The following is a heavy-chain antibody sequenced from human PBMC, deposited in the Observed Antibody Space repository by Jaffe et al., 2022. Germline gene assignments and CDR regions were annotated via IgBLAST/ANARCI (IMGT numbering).Heavy chain of an antibody. CDR2: INHSGST. D-gene: IGHD3-10*01. J-gene: IGHJ5*02. CDR3: ARTIRTALLWFRGGSFDP. CDR1: GGSFSGYY. V-gene: IGHV4-34*01. Sequence: QVQLQQWGAGLLKPSETLSLTCAVYGGSFSGYYWSWIRQPPGKGLEWIGEINHSGSTNYNPSLKSRVTISVDTSKNQFSLKLSSVTAADTAVYYCARTIRTALLWFRGGSFDPWGQGTLVTVSS.